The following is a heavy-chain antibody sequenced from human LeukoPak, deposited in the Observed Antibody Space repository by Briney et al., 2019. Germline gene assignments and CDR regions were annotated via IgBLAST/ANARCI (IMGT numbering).Heavy chain of an antibody. CDR3: ARGGGYSYGLDY. CDR1: GYTFTSYG. V-gene: IGHV1-18*01. J-gene: IGHJ4*02. D-gene: IGHD5-18*01. CDR2: ISTNNGDT. Sequence: ASVKVSCKASGYTFTSYGISWVRQAPGQGLEWMGWISTNNGDTKYGKKFQGRVIMTTDTSTSTAYMEVRSLRSEDTAVYYCARGGGYSYGLDYWGQGTLVTVSS.